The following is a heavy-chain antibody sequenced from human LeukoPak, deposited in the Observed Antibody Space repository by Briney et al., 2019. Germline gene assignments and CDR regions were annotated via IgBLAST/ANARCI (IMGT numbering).Heavy chain of an antibody. Sequence: GGSLGLSCAASGFTFSSYAMSWVRQAPGKGLEWVSAISGSGGSTYYADSVKGRFTISRDNSKNTLYLQMNSLRAEDTAVYYCAKDSPRRGPLGGPFDYWGQGTLVTVSS. V-gene: IGHV3-23*01. CDR2: ISGSGGST. CDR3: AKDSPRRGPLGGPFDY. CDR1: GFTFSSYA. D-gene: IGHD2-15*01. J-gene: IGHJ4*02.